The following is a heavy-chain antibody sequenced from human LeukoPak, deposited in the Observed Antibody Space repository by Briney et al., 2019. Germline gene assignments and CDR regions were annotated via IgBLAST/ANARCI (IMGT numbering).Heavy chain of an antibody. V-gene: IGHV3-7*03. CDR2: IKQDGSEK. J-gene: IGHJ4*02. CDR1: GFTFSSYW. Sequence: GGSLRLSCVASGFTFSSYWMSWVRQAPGKGLEWVANIKQDGSEKYYVDSVKGRFTISRDSSKNTLFLQMNRLRPGDAAVYYCAKAPVTTCRGAFCYPFDYWGLGTLVTVSS. CDR3: AKAPVTTCRGAFCYPFDY. D-gene: IGHD2-15*01.